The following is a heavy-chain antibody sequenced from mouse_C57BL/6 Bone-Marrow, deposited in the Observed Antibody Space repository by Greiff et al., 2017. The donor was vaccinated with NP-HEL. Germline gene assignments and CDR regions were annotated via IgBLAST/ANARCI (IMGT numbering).Heavy chain of an antibody. CDR3: ARRYYGSSYGFAY. CDR1: GYTFTSYG. D-gene: IGHD1-1*01. V-gene: IGHV1-81*01. CDR2: IYPRSGNT. J-gene: IGHJ3*01. Sequence: VQLQQSGAELARPGASVKLSCKASGYTFTSYGISWVKQRTGQGLEWIGEIYPRSGNTYYNEKLKGKATLTADKSSSTAYMELRSLTSEDSAVYFCARRYYGSSYGFAYWGQGTLVTVSA.